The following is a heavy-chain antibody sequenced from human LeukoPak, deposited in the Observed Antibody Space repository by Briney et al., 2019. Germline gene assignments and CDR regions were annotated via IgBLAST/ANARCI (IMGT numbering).Heavy chain of an antibody. D-gene: IGHD4-17*01. Sequence: ASVKVSCKASGYTFISYGISWVRQAPGQGLEWMGWISAYNGNTHYAQKLQGRVTMTTDKSTSTADMELRSLRSDDTAVYYCARDLSYGDYVDWGQGTLVTVSS. V-gene: IGHV1-18*01. CDR3: ARDLSYGDYVD. J-gene: IGHJ4*02. CDR2: ISAYNGNT. CDR1: GYTFISYG.